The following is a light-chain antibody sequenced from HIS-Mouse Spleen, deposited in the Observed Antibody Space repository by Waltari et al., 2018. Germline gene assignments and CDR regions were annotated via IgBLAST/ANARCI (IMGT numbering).Light chain of an antibody. J-gene: IGKJ1*01. CDR3: QQLNSYPPT. Sequence: DSQLTQSPSFLSASVGDRGTITCRASQGISSYLAWYQQKPGKAPKLLIYAASTLQSGVPSRFSGSGSGTEFTLTISSLQPEDFATYYCQQLNSYPPTFGQGTKVEIK. V-gene: IGKV1-9*01. CDR2: AAS. CDR1: QGISSY.